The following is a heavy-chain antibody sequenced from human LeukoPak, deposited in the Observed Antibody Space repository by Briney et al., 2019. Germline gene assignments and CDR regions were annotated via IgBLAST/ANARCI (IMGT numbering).Heavy chain of an antibody. J-gene: IGHJ4*02. Sequence: ASVKVSCTASGYTFTSYGISWVRQAPGQGLEWMGWISAYNGNTNYAQKLQGRVTMTTDTSTSTAYMELRSLRSDDTAVYYCARLSRHPYSSSWSYYFDYWGQGTLVTVSS. D-gene: IGHD6-13*01. CDR3: ARLSRHPYSSSWSYYFDY. CDR1: GYTFTSYG. CDR2: ISAYNGNT. V-gene: IGHV1-18*01.